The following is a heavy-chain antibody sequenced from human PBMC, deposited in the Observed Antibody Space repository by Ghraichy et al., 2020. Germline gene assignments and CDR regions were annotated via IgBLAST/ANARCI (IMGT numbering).Heavy chain of an antibody. J-gene: IGHJ4*02. CDR1: GFTFSNYY. CDR2: ISGSSSDT. D-gene: IGHD5-12*01. CDR3: ARNPSAYDYPDH. Sequence: GSLRLSCSASGFTFSNYYMSWIRQAPGKGLEWILYISGSSSDTNYADSVKGRFTISRDNAKNSLYLQMSSLRVEDTAMYYCARNPSAYDYPDHWGEGTLVTVSS. V-gene: IGHV3-11*06.